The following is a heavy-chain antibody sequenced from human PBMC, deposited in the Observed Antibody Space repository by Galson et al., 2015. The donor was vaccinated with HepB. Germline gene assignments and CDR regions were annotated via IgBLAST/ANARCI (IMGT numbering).Heavy chain of an antibody. V-gene: IGHV1-18*01. CDR3: ARDGADCSSSNCYKWFDP. CDR2: ISTNNGNT. Sequence: SVKVSCKASGYTFASYGINWVRQAPGQGLEWMGWISTNNGNTNYAQKLQGRVTMTTDTSTSTAYMELRSLRSDDTAVYYCARDGADCSSSNCYKWFDPWGQGTLVTVSS. D-gene: IGHD2-2*02. CDR1: GYTFASYG. J-gene: IGHJ5*02.